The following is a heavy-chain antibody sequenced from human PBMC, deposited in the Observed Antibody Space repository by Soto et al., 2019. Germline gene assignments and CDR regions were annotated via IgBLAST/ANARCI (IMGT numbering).Heavy chain of an antibody. CDR1: GGTFSSYA. Sequence: ASVKVSCKASGGTFSSYAISWVRQAPGQGLEWMGGIIPIFGTANYAQKFQGRVTITADESTSTAYMELSSLRSEDTAVYYCATISIEMATIGLYYYYGMDVWSQGTTVTVSS. J-gene: IGHJ6*02. CDR2: IIPIFGTA. CDR3: ATISIEMATIGLYYYYGMDV. V-gene: IGHV1-69*13. D-gene: IGHD5-12*01.